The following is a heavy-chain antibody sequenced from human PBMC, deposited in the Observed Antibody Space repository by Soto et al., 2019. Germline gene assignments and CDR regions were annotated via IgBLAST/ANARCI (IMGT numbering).Heavy chain of an antibody. V-gene: IGHV4-31*03. J-gene: IGHJ3*02. D-gene: IGHD3-9*01. CDR3: ARDLGNDILTGYTTHDAFDI. CDR1: GGSISSGGYY. Sequence: SETLSLTCTVSGGSISSGGYYWSWIRQHPGKGLEWIGYIYYSGSTYYNPSLKSRVTISVDTSKNQFSLKLSSVTAADTAVYYCARDLGNDILTGYTTHDAFDIWGQGTMVTVSS. CDR2: IYYSGST.